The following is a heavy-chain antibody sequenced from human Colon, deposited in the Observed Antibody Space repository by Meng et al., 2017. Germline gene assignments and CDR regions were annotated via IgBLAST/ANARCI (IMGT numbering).Heavy chain of an antibody. CDR1: GGTCSSYT. D-gene: IGHD2/OR15-2a*01. CDR2: IIPILGIA. CDR3: ARGRGNQPLFDF. V-gene: IGHV1-69*02. Sequence: QGQLVQSGDGGKMPGSSGKVSCKASGGTCSSYTISWVRQAPGQGLEWMGRIIPILGIANYAQKFQGRVTITADKSTSTAYMELSSLTFEDTAVYFCARGRGNQPLFDFWGQGTLVTVSS. J-gene: IGHJ4*02.